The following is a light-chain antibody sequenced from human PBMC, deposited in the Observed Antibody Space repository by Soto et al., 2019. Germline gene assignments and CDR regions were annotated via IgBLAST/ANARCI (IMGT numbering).Light chain of an antibody. V-gene: IGKV1-5*03. CDR3: QQYDSYSWT. CDR1: QSISSR. Sequence: DIQMTQSPSTLSASVGDRVTITCRARQSISSRLAWYQQKPGKVPKLLIYKASSLESGVPSRFSGSGSGTEFTLTISSLQPDDFATYYCQQYDSYSWTFGQGTKGEI. CDR2: KAS. J-gene: IGKJ1*01.